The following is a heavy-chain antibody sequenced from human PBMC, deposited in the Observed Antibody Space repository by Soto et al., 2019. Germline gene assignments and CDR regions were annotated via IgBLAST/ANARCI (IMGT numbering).Heavy chain of an antibody. D-gene: IGHD5-12*01. V-gene: IGHV4-30-4*01. CDR1: GGSISSGDYY. Sequence: PSETPSLTCTVSGGSISSGDYYWSWIRHPPGKGLEWIGYIYYSGSTYYNPSLKSRVTISVDTSKNQFSLKLSSVTAADTAVYYCARMNSGYAYGTDVPGQGTTGTVSS. J-gene: IGHJ6*02. CDR3: ARMNSGYAYGTDV. CDR2: IYYSGST.